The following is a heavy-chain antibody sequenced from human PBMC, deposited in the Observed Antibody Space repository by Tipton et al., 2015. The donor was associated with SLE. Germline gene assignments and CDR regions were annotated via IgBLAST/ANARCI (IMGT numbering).Heavy chain of an antibody. V-gene: IGHV4-59*08. CDR3: ASLKRGAFDI. J-gene: IGHJ3*02. CDR1: GGSINSNY. D-gene: IGHD5-24*01. CDR2: ISDGGGT. Sequence: TLSLTCSVSGGSINSNYWIWIRQPPGKGLEWIGYISDGGGTNHNPSLKSRVTISVDPAKNQFSLKLTSVTAADTAVYYCASLKRGAFDIWDQGTKVIVSS.